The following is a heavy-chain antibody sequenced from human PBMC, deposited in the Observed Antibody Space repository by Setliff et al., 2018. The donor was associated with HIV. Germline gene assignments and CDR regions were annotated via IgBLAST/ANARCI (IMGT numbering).Heavy chain of an antibody. D-gene: IGHD3-22*01. J-gene: IGHJ4*02. CDR2: ISNSSRYY. CDR3: AKGSYSSGRYDNYLDY. Sequence: GGSLRLSCAASGFTFSAHGMHWVRQAPGRGPEWVASISNSSRYYLVKARYADSVRGRFTISGDNAKNTVYLQMNSLRVEDTAVYYCAKGSYSSGRYDNYLDYWGQGALVTVSS. CDR1: GFTFSAHG. V-gene: IGHV3-21*04.